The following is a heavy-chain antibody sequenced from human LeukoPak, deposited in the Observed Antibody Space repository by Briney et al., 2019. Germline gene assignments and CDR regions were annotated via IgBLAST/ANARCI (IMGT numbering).Heavy chain of an antibody. Sequence: SVKVSCKASGGTFSSYAISWVRQAPGQGLEWMGGIIPIFGTANYAQKFQGRVTITADESTSTAYMELSSLRSEDTAVYFCSQDDAGIRYCSSTSCPNWFDPWGQGTLVTVSS. CDR2: IIPIFGTA. CDR1: GGTFSSYA. D-gene: IGHD2-2*01. CDR3: SQDDAGIRYCSSTSCPNWFDP. J-gene: IGHJ5*02. V-gene: IGHV1-69*13.